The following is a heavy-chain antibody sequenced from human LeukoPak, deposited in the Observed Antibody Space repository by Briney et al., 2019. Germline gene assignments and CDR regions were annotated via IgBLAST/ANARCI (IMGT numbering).Heavy chain of an antibody. J-gene: IGHJ4*02. D-gene: IGHD3-22*01. V-gene: IGHV4-34*01. CDR2: INHSGST. CDR3: ARGPYYYDSSGYYRYFDY. Sequence: SETLSLTCAVYGGSFSGYYWSWIRQPPGKGLEWIGEINHSGSTNYNPSLKSRVTISVDTSKNQFSLKLSSVTAADTAVYYCARGPYYYDSSGYYRYFDYWSQGTLVTVSS. CDR1: GGSFSGYY.